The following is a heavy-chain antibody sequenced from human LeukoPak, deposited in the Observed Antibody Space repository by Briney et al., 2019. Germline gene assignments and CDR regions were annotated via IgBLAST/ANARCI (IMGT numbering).Heavy chain of an antibody. CDR1: GFTFSSYS. D-gene: IGHD3-10*01. CDR3: AKDLVTGSLDY. CDR2: ISSSSSTI. Sequence: GGSLRLSCAASGFTFSSYSMNWVRQAPGKGLEWVSYISSSSSTIYYADSVKGRFTISRDNAKNSLYLQMNSLRAEDTAVYYCAKDLVTGSLDYWGQGTLVTVSS. V-gene: IGHV3-48*01. J-gene: IGHJ4*02.